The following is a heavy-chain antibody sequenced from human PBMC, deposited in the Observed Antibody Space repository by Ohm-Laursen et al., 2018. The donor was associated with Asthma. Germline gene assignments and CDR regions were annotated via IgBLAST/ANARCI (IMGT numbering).Heavy chain of an antibody. CDR1: GGSISSGGYY. V-gene: IGHV4-31*03. Sequence: TLSLTCTVSGGSISSGGYYWSWIRQHPGKGLEWIGYIYYSGSTYYNPSLKSRVTISVDTSKNQFSLKLSSVTAADTAVYYCARDRGWKYGMDVWGQGTTVTVSS. CDR2: IYYSGST. D-gene: IGHD3-10*01. CDR3: ARDRGWKYGMDV. J-gene: IGHJ6*02.